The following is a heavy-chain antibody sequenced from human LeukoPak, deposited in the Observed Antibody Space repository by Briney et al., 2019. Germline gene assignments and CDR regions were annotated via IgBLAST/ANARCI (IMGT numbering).Heavy chain of an antibody. Sequence: SETLSLTCTVSNGSFSNHFWSWIRQPPGKGLEWIVRIYTSGSTNYNPSLKSRVTMSVDTSKNQFSLKLSSVTAADTAVYYCARVNMVRGTRGFYFDYWGQGTLVTVSS. V-gene: IGHV4-4*07. CDR1: NGSFSNHF. J-gene: IGHJ4*02. D-gene: IGHD3-10*01. CDR2: IYTSGST. CDR3: ARVNMVRGTRGFYFDY.